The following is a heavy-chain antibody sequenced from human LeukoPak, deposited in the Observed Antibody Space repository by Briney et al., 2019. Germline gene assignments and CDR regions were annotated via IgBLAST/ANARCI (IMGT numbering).Heavy chain of an antibody. J-gene: IGHJ3*01. CDR1: GDSISSGYY. D-gene: IGHD2-2*01. Sequence: SETLSLTCDVSGDSISSGYYWGWIRQPPGKGLEWIGSIYHSGRTYYNPSLKSRVTVSVDRSKNQFSLKVYSVSAADTAVYYCASGIAYYQPSKNAFDFWGQGTMVIVSS. CDR2: IYHSGRT. V-gene: IGHV4-38-2*01. CDR3: ASGIAYYQPSKNAFDF.